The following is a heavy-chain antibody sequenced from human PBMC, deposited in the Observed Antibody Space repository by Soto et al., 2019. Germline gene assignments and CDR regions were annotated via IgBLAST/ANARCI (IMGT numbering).Heavy chain of an antibody. D-gene: IGHD3-22*01. Sequence: GGSLRLSCAASGFKFNYYAMSWVRQAPGKGQEWVSAISGSGETTFYRDSVKGRFTISRDNSKNTVYLSMNSLRDEDTAVYFCAKVRDYYDSSGSYYTGAFDIWGQGAEVTVSS. CDR3: AKVRDYYDSSGSYYTGAFDI. CDR1: GFKFNYYA. CDR2: ISGSGETT. V-gene: IGHV3-23*01. J-gene: IGHJ3*02.